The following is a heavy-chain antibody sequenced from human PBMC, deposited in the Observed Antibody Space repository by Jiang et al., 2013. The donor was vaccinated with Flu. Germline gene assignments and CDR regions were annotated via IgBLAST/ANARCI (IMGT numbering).Heavy chain of an antibody. D-gene: IGHD1-26*01. CDR2: ILSTSTII. CDR1: GFTLSHNG. J-gene: IGHJ4*02. CDR3: ARVWDTWYFDS. Sequence: VQLVESGGELVQPGGSLRLSRAASGFTLSHNGMSWVRQAPGKGLEWVAYILSTSTIIRYADSVKGRFTISRDNAKNTLFLQMNSLRDEDTAVYYCARVWDTWYFDSWGQGTRVTVSS. V-gene: IGHV3-48*02.